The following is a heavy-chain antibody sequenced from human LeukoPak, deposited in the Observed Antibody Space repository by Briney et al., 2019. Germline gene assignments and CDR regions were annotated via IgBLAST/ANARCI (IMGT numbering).Heavy chain of an antibody. V-gene: IGHV1-8*03. Sequence: ASVKVSCKASGYTFTNHDINWVRQASGQGLEWMGWMSPNSGYTGYSQKFQGRVSITRDTSIGTACLELSSLRSDDTAVYYCARNPYETGHFDPWGQGTLVTVSS. CDR3: ARNPYETGHFDP. D-gene: IGHD3-3*01. J-gene: IGHJ5*02. CDR2: MSPNSGYT. CDR1: GYTFTNHD.